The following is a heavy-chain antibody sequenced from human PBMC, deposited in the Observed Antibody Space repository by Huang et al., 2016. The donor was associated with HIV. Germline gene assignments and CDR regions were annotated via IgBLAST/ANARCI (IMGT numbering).Heavy chain of an antibody. CDR2: VNDSGAH. J-gene: IGHJ6*02. D-gene: IGHD3-3*01. CDR1: GGSFTGNY. Sequence: QMQLQQRGAGLLKPSETLSLTCGVSGGSFTGNYLTWIRQAPGKGLEGIGEVNDSGAHNYNPSLNGRVTISLDKSNRELSRNLRSVTAADTAVYYCARQWTILEWLLGLDVWGQGTTVIVSS. V-gene: IGHV4-34*02. CDR3: ARQWTILEWLLGLDV.